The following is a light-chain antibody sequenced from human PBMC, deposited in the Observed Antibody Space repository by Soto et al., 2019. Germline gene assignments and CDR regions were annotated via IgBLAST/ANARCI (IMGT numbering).Light chain of an antibody. CDR3: QQYDNSPIT. V-gene: IGKV4-1*01. CDR1: QSVLYSSNNKNY. Sequence: DIVMTQSPDSLAVSLGERATINCKSSQSVLYSSNNKNYLAWYQQNPGQPPKLLIYWASTRESGVPDRFSGSGPGTDFTLAISSLQAEDVAVYYCQQYDNSPITFGQGTRLEIK. J-gene: IGKJ5*01. CDR2: WAS.